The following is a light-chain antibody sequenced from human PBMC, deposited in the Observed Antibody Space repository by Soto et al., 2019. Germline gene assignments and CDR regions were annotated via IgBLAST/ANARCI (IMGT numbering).Light chain of an antibody. CDR1: QSVSSSD. Sequence: EIVLTQSPGTLSLSPGERATLSCRASQSVSSSDLAWYQQKPVQDPRLLIYGASSRAAGITDRFSGSGSGTDFTRTIRRLEPDAFAVYYCHQYDSSILTFGGGTMVAIK. CDR2: GAS. J-gene: IGKJ4*01. CDR3: HQYDSSILT. V-gene: IGKV3-20*01.